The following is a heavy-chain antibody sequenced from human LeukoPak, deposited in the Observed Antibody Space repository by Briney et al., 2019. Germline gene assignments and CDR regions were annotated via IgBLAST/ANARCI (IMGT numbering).Heavy chain of an antibody. CDR3: ASRHDYGNPFDY. V-gene: IGHV1-2*02. CDR1: GYTFTGYY. CDR2: INPNSGGT. J-gene: IGHJ4*02. Sequence: ASVKVSCKASGYTFTGYYMHWVRQAPGQGLEWMGWINPNSGGTNYAQKFQDRVTMTRDTSISTVYMELSSLRSEDTAVYYCASRHDYGNPFDYWGQGTLVTVSS. D-gene: IGHD4-11*01.